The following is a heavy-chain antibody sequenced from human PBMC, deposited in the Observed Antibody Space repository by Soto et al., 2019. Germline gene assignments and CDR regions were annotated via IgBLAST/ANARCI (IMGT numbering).Heavy chain of an antibody. Sequence: ASVKVSCKASGYTFTIYGISWVRQAPGQGLEWMGWISAYNGNTNYAQKLQGRVTMNTETSTSTAYMELRSLISDDTAVYYCARYFSYGDYPFDYWGQGTLVTVSS. V-gene: IGHV1-18*04. CDR1: GYTFTIYG. CDR3: ARYFSYGDYPFDY. CDR2: ISAYNGNT. J-gene: IGHJ4*02. D-gene: IGHD4-17*01.